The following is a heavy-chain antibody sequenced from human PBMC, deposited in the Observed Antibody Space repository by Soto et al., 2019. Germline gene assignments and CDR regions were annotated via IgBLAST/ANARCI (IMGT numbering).Heavy chain of an antibody. CDR3: ARSISNYYYYYGLDV. CDR1: GYSFTSYW. V-gene: IGHV5-51*01. J-gene: IGHJ6*02. D-gene: IGHD4-4*01. Sequence: GESLKISCKGSGYSFTSYWIGWVRQMPGKGLEWMGIIYPGDSDTRYSPSFQGQVTISADKSISTAYLQWSSLKASDTAMYYCARSISNYYYYYGLDVWGQGTTVTVSS. CDR2: IYPGDSDT.